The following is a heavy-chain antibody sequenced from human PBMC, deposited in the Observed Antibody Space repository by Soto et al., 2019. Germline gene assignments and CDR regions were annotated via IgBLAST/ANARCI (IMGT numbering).Heavy chain of an antibody. D-gene: IGHD2-15*01. CDR1: GGSLSSYY. Sequence: SETLSLTCTVSGGSLSSYYWSWIRQPPGKGLEWIGEINHSGSTNYNPSLKSRVTISVDTSKNQFSLKLSSVTAADTAVYYCARGGDIVVVVAATSFDYWGQGTLVTVSS. CDR3: ARGGDIVVVVAATSFDY. J-gene: IGHJ4*02. V-gene: IGHV4-34*01. CDR2: INHSGST.